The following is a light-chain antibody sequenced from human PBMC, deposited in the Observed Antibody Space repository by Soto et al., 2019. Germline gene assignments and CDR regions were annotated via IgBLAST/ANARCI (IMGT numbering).Light chain of an antibody. J-gene: IGKJ5*01. CDR2: AAS. Sequence: DIRWTHSPSFLPASVGDRVTITCRASQGISSYLAWYQQKPGKAPKFLIYAASTLRGGVRSGFSGSGSGAEFTIIISSLQAADDATYYCQGLHDHPITFGRGTRVEIK. CDR3: QGLHDHPIT. V-gene: IGKV1-9*01. CDR1: QGISSY.